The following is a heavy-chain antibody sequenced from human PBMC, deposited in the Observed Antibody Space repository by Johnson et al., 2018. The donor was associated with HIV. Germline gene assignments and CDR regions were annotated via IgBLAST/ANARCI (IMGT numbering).Heavy chain of an antibody. CDR1: GFTFSDYY. Sequence: QVQLVESGGGLVQPGGSLRLSCAASGFTFSDYYMSWIRQAPGKGLEWVSYISSSGSTIYYAASVKGRFTISRDNAKNSLYLQMNSLRAEDTAVYYCAKDSGITMIVPDAFDIWGQGTMVTVSS. CDR2: ISSSGSTI. CDR3: AKDSGITMIVPDAFDI. J-gene: IGHJ3*02. D-gene: IGHD3-22*01. V-gene: IGHV3-11*04.